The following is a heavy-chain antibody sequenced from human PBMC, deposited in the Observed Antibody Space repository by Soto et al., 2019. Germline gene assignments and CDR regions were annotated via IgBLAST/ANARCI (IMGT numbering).Heavy chain of an antibody. CDR2: ISYDGSNK. Sequence: QVQLVESGGGVVQPGRSLRLSCAASGFTFSSYAMHWVRQAPGKGLEWVAVISYDGSNKYYADSVKGRFTISRDNSKNTLYLQMNSLRAEDTAVYYCARDRDPKHYYYYYGMDVWGQGTTVTVSS. CDR3: ARDRDPKHYYYYYGMDV. J-gene: IGHJ6*02. V-gene: IGHV3-30-3*01. CDR1: GFTFSSYA.